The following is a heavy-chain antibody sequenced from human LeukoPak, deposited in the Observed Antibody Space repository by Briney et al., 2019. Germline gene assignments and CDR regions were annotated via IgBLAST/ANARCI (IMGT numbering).Heavy chain of an antibody. D-gene: IGHD2-8*01. J-gene: IGHJ4*02. V-gene: IGHV1-46*01. Sequence: ASVKVSCKASGYTFTSYYMHWVRQAPGQGLEWMGIINPSGGSTSYAQKFQGRVTVTADTSTSTAYMELRSLTSDDTAVYYCTRTALDCTHGVCYDYWGQGTLVTVSS. CDR2: INPSGGST. CDR1: GYTFTSYY. CDR3: TRTALDCTHGVCYDY.